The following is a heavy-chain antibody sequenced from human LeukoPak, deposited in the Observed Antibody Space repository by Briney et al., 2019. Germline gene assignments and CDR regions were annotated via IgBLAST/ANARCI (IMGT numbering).Heavy chain of an antibody. Sequence: SVKVSCKASGGTLNSYAISWVRQAPGQGLEWMGRIIPIVGITNYAQKFQGRVTITADKSTSTAYMELSSLRSEDSAVYYCARVFVWVGTYDYWGQGTLVTVSS. CDR1: GGTLNSYA. CDR2: IIPIVGIT. V-gene: IGHV1-69*04. J-gene: IGHJ4*02. D-gene: IGHD1-7*01. CDR3: ARVFVWVGTYDY.